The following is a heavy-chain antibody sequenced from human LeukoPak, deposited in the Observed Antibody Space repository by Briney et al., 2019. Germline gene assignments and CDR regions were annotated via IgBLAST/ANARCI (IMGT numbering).Heavy chain of an antibody. J-gene: IGHJ4*02. Sequence: GGSLRLSCAASGFTFDDYAMHWVRQAPGKGLEWVSGISWNSGSIGYADSVKGRFTISRDNAKNSLYLQMNSLRAEDTAVYYCAREEIGYSSPYWGQGTLVTVSS. CDR3: AREEIGYSSPY. V-gene: IGHV3-9*01. D-gene: IGHD6-13*01. CDR2: ISWNSGSI. CDR1: GFTFDDYA.